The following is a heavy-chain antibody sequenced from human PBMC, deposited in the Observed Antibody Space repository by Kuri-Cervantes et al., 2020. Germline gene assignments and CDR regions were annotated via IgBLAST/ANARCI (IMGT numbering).Heavy chain of an antibody. V-gene: IGHV3-21*01. CDR3: AHLGAADRYSSDHFDY. J-gene: IGHJ4*02. Sequence: GGSLRLSCTASGFTFGDYAMSWVRQAPGKALEWVSSITSSSIYINYADSVKGLFTISRDNAKSSLYLQMNSLRAEDTAVYYCAHLGAADRYSSDHFDYWGQGTLVTVSS. D-gene: IGHD6-19*01. CDR1: GFTFGDYA. CDR2: ITSSSIYI.